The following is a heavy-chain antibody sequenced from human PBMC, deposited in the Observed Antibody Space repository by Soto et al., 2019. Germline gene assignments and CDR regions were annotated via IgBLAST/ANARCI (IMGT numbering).Heavy chain of an antibody. CDR2: ISSNGGST. V-gene: IGHV3-64D*06. D-gene: IGHD3-10*01. CDR3: VGYYYGSGSYNGMDV. CDR1: GFTFSSYA. Sequence: GGSLRLCCSASGFTFSSYAMHWVRQAPGKGLEYVSAISSNGGSTYYADSVKGRFTISRDNSKNTLYLQMSSLRAEDTAVYYCVGYYYGSGSYNGMDVWGQGTTVTVSS. J-gene: IGHJ6*02.